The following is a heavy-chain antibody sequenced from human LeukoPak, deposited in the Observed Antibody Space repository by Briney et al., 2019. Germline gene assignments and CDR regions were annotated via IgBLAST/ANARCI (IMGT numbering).Heavy chain of an antibody. CDR2: IISILGIA. J-gene: IGHJ5*02. CDR3: ARDRIAVANNWFDP. Sequence: SVKGSCKASGGTFSSYTISWVRQAPGQGLEWMGRIISILGIANYAQKFQGRVTITADKSTSTAYMELSSLRSEDTAVYYCARDRIAVANNWFDPWGQGTLVTVSS. D-gene: IGHD6-19*01. CDR1: GGTFSSYT. V-gene: IGHV1-69*04.